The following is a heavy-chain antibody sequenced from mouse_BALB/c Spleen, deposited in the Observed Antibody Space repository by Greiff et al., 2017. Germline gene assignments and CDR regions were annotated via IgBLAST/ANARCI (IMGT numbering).Heavy chain of an antibody. V-gene: IGHV1-7*01. CDR2: INPSTGYT. D-gene: IGHD2-2*01. CDR3: ARVGGYDGRGFAY. CDR1: GYTFTSYW. J-gene: IGHJ3*01. Sequence: VQLQQSGAELAKPGASVKMSCKASGYTFTSYWMHWVKQRPGQGLEWIGYINPSTGYTEYNQKFKDKATLTADKSSSTAYMQLSSLTSEDSAVYYCARVGGYDGRGFAYWGQGTLVTVSA.